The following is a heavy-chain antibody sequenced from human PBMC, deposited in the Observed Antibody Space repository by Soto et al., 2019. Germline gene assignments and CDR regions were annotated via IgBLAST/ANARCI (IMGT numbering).Heavy chain of an antibody. Sequence: LKVSCKTSGYIFTSYGISWVRQAPGQGLEWMGWISAYNGNTNYAQELQGRVTMTTDTSTSTAYMELRSLRSDDTAVYYCARGGQWPPTRHFDPWGQGTLVTVSS. CDR1: GYIFTSYG. D-gene: IGHD6-19*01. V-gene: IGHV1-18*01. CDR2: ISAYNGNT. J-gene: IGHJ5*02. CDR3: ARGGQWPPTRHFDP.